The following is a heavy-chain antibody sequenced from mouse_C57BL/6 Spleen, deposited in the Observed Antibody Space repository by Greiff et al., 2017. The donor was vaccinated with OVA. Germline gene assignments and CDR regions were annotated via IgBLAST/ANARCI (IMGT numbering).Heavy chain of an antibody. CDR3: ARSKLGATMDY. CDR2: IRNKANGYTT. CDR1: GFTFTDYY. J-gene: IGHJ4*01. Sequence: EVKLVESGGGLVQPGGSLSLSCAASGFTFTDYYMSWVRQPPGKALEWLGFIRNKANGYTTEYSASVKGRFTISRDNSQSILYLQMNALRAEDSATYYCARSKLGATMDYWGQGTSVTVSS. D-gene: IGHD4-1*01. V-gene: IGHV7-3*01.